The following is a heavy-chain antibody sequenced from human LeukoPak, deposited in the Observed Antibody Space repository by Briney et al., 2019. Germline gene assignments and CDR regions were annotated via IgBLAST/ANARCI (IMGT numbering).Heavy chain of an antibody. Sequence: ASVKVSCKASGYTFTSYAMHWVRQAPGQRLEWMGWINGGNDNTKYSEKFQGRVTFTKDTSASTAYMELSSLRSEDTAVYYCAAVDYGDYWGQGTLVTVSS. CDR1: GYTFTSYA. J-gene: IGHJ4*02. CDR2: INGGNDNT. V-gene: IGHV1-3*01. CDR3: AAVDYGDY. D-gene: IGHD3-16*01.